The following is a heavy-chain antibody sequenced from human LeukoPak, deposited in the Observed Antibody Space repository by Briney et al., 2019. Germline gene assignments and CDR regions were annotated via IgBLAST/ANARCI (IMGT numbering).Heavy chain of an antibody. CDR3: ARDLKYSSSGSGY. CDR1: VGTFSSYA. V-gene: IGHV1-69*06. Sequence: ASVKVSCKAYVGTFSSYAISWVRQVPGQGLEWMGGIIPIFGTANYAQKVQGRVTITADKSTSTAYMELSSLRSEDTAVYYCARDLKYSSSGSGYWGQGTLVTVSS. CDR2: IIPIFGTA. J-gene: IGHJ4*02. D-gene: IGHD6-6*01.